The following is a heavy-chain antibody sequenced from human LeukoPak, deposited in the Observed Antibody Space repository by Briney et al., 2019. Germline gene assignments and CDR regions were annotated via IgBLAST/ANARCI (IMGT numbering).Heavy chain of an antibody. CDR3: AREGPRAAGNP. V-gene: IGHV3-48*04. Sequence: GGSLRLSCAASGFTFSSYSMNWVRQAPGKGLEWVSYISSSSSTIYYADPVKGRFTISRDNAKNSLYLQMNSLRAEDTAVYYCAREGPRAAGNPWGQGTLVTVSS. D-gene: IGHD6-13*01. CDR1: GFTFSSYS. J-gene: IGHJ5*02. CDR2: ISSSSSTI.